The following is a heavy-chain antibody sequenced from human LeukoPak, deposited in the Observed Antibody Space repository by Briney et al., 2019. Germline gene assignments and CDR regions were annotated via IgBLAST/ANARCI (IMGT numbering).Heavy chain of an antibody. CDR2: INPSGGST. Sequence: ASVKVSCKASGYTFTSYYMHWVRQAPGQGLEWMGIINPSGGSTSYAQKFQGRVTMTRDTSTSTVYMELSSLRSEDTAVYYCARDQGSSGWYMNWYFDLWGRGTLVTVSS. J-gene: IGHJ2*01. V-gene: IGHV1-46*01. D-gene: IGHD6-19*01. CDR1: GYTFTSYY. CDR3: ARDQGSSGWYMNWYFDL.